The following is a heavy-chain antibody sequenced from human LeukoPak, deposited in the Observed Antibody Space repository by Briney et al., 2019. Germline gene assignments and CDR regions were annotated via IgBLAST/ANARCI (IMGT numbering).Heavy chain of an antibody. CDR3: ARGRRDSSGWRAIDY. J-gene: IGHJ4*02. CDR2: IYSAGST. D-gene: IGHD6-19*01. CDR1: GFTVSSNY. V-gene: IGHV3-66*01. Sequence: PGGSLRLSCAASGFTVSSNYMSWVRQAPGKGLEWVSVIYSAGSTYYADSVKGRFTISRDNSKNTLYLQMNSLRAEDTAVYYCARGRRDSSGWRAIDYWGQGTLVTVSS.